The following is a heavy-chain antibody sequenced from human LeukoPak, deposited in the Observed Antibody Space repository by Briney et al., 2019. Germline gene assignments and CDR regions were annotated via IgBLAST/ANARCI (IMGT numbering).Heavy chain of an antibody. Sequence: GASVKGSCKASGYTFTSYAMHWVRQAPGQRLEWMGWINAGNGNTKYSQKFQGRVTITRDTSASTAYMELSSLRSEDTAVYYCARDLEALRYFDWLLKPFDYWGQGTLVTVSS. J-gene: IGHJ4*02. V-gene: IGHV1-3*01. D-gene: IGHD3-9*01. CDR2: INAGNGNT. CDR3: ARDLEALRYFDWLLKPFDY. CDR1: GYTFTSYA.